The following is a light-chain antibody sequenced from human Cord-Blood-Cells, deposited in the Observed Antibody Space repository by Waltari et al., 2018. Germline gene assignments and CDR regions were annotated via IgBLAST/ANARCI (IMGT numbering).Light chain of an antibody. CDR3: QQYNSYSPVYT. Sequence: DIQMTQSPSTLSASVGDRVTITCRASQSISSWLAWYQQKPGKAPKLLIYDASSLESGVPSSFSGSGSGTEFTLTISSLQPEDFATDYCQQYNSYSPVYTFGQGTSWRSN. J-gene: IGKJ2*01. CDR2: DAS. V-gene: IGKV1-5*01. CDR1: QSISSW.